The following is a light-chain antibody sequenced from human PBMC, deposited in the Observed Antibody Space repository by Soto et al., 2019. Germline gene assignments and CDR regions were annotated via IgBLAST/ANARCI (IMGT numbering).Light chain of an antibody. CDR2: LNSDGHH. V-gene: IGLV4-69*01. CDR3: LNWGAGIWV. J-gene: IGLJ3*02. CDR1: SGHTNYA. Sequence: QLVLTQSPSASASLGASVKLTCTLSSGHTNYAIAWHQLQPEKGPRYLMKLNSDGHHIKRDGIPERFSASSSGAERYLTISGISTDDEYDYYCLNWGAGIWVFYGG.